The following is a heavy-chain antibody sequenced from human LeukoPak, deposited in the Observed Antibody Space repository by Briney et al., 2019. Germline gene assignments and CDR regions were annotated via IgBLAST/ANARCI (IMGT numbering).Heavy chain of an antibody. V-gene: IGHV4-59*08. CDR2: IYNSGST. J-gene: IGHJ4*02. CDR1: GGSISGSY. CDR3: ARHEAAALSSLDY. Sequence: PSETLSLTCTVSGGSISGSYWSWIWQPPGKGLEWIGYIYNSGSTNYNPSLKSRVAISVDTSKNQFSLKSSSVTAADTAVYYCARHEAAALSSLDYWGQGTLVTVSS. D-gene: IGHD6-13*01.